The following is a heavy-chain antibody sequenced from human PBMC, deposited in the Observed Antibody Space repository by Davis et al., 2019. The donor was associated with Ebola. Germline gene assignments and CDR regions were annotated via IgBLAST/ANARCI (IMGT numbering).Heavy chain of an antibody. Sequence: GESLKISCAASGFTVSSNYMSWVRQAPGKGLEWVSVIYSGGSTYYADSVKGRFTISRDNSKKTLYLQMNSLRAEDTAVYYCARVRAASYRNWYFDLWGRGTLVTVSS. V-gene: IGHV3-53*01. CDR3: ARVRAASYRNWYFDL. J-gene: IGHJ2*01. CDR1: GFTVSSNY. D-gene: IGHD3-16*02. CDR2: IYSGGST.